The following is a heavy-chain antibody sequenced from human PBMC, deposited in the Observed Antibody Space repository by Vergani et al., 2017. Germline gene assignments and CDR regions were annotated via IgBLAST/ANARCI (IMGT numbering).Heavy chain of an antibody. CDR2: MDYNWRA. V-gene: IGHV4-39*01. CDR3: ARHFTQDYYNESDYFDY. Sequence: QLQLQESGPGLVKPSGTLSLTCSVTGGSFLNSRYYWGWIRQPPGKGLEWMGSMDYNWRAYYTPSRRRRVAISIDTSKMQFSLKLYALTAEDTAIYYCARHFTQDYYNESDYFDYWGLGALVTVSS. CDR1: GGSFLNSRYY. J-gene: IGHJ4*02. D-gene: IGHD3-22*01.